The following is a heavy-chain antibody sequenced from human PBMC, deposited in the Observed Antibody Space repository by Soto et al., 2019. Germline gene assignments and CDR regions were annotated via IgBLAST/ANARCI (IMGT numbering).Heavy chain of an antibody. V-gene: IGHV1-69*02. CDR1: GGTFSSYT. CDR2: IIPILGIA. J-gene: IGHJ6*03. D-gene: IGHD3-3*01. Sequence: SVKVSCKASGGTFSSYTISWVRPAPGQGLEWMGRIIPILGIANYAQKFQGRVTITADKSTSTAYMELSSLRSEDTAVYYCARTDSFHYYYLDVWGKGTTVTVSS. CDR3: ARTDSFHYYYLDV.